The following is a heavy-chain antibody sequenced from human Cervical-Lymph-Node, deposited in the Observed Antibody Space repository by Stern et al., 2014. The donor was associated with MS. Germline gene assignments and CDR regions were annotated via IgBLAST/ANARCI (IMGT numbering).Heavy chain of an antibody. V-gene: IGHV4-31*03. CDR3: ARGRDGYKSHFDY. Sequence: VQLQESGPGLVKPSQTLSLTCTVSGGSISSGGYYWSWIRQHTGKGPGWVWYIYYSGSTFYNPSLKSRVTISVDTSKNQFSLKLSSVTAADTAVYYCARGRDGYKSHFDYWGQGTLVTVSS. CDR2: IYYSGST. D-gene: IGHD5-24*01. CDR1: GGSISSGGYY. J-gene: IGHJ4*02.